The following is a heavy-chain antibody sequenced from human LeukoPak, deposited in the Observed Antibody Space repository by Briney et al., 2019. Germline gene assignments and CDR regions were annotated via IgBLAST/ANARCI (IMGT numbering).Heavy chain of an antibody. CDR3: AKEDGTAMDNAFDI. CDR1: GGSIISTDDY. V-gene: IGHV4-39*07. D-gene: IGHD5-18*01. Sequence: SETLSLTCTVSGGSIISTDDYWGWIRQPPGKGPEWIGSIYYTGSTYHNPSLKSRVTISEDPSKNQFSLKLRSVTAADTAVYYCAKEDGTAMDNAFDIWSQGTMVTVSS. J-gene: IGHJ3*02. CDR2: IYYTGST.